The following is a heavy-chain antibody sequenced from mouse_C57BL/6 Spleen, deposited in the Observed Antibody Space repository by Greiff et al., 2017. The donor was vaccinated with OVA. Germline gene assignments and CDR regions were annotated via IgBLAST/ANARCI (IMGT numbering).Heavy chain of an antibody. D-gene: IGHD1-1*02. V-gene: IGHV1-15*01. CDR1: GYTFTDYE. CDR3: TRSFLWPRQGFAY. Sequence: QVQLQQSGAELVRPGASVTLSCKASGYTFTDYEMHWVKQTPVHGLEWIGAIDPETGGTAYNQKFKGKAILTADKSSSTAYMELRSLTSEDSAVYYCTRSFLWPRQGFAYWGQGTLVTVSA. CDR2: IDPETGGT. J-gene: IGHJ3*01.